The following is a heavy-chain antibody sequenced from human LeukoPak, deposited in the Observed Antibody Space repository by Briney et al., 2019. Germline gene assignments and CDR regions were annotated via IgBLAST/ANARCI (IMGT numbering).Heavy chain of an antibody. CDR3: ARQFGFYYDTSGLPEFFQD. V-gene: IGHV3-66*04. D-gene: IGHD3-22*01. Sequence: GGSLRLSCAASGVSVSENYMSWVRQAPGKGLEWVSVMDNSDYAYYADAVNGRFTISRDSSTNTLYLQMNSLRAEDTATYYCARQFGFYYDTSGLPEFFQDWGQGTLVTVSS. CDR2: MDNSDYA. J-gene: IGHJ1*01. CDR1: GVSVSENY.